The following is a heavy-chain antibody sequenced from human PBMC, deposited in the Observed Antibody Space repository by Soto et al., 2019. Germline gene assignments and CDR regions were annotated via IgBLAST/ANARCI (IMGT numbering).Heavy chain of an antibody. Sequence: PGGSLRLSCAASGFTFSSYGMHWVRQAPGKGLEWVSFISYDGSNKYYEDYVKGRFTISRDNSKNTLYLQMNSLRAEDTAVYYCAKDRGAGYYDRRGGYXWGQVTLLTVSX. CDR2: ISYDGSNK. V-gene: IGHV3-30*18. CDR3: AKDRGAGYYDRRGGYX. CDR1: GFTFSSYG. J-gene: IGHJ4*02. D-gene: IGHD3-22*01.